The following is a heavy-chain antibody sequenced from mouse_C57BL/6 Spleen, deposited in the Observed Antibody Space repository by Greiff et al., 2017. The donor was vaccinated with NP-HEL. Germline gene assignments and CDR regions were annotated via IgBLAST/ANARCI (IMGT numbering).Heavy chain of an antibody. Sequence: QVQLQQSDAELVKPGASVKISCKVSGYTFTDHTIHWMKQRPEQGLEWIGYIYPRDGSTKYNEKFKGKATLTADKSSSTAYMQLNSLTSEDSAVYFCARNQGYYGSRRNYYAMDYWGQGTSVTVSS. CDR3: ARNQGYYGSRRNYYAMDY. J-gene: IGHJ4*01. V-gene: IGHV1-78*01. D-gene: IGHD1-1*01. CDR2: IYPRDGST. CDR1: GYTFTDHT.